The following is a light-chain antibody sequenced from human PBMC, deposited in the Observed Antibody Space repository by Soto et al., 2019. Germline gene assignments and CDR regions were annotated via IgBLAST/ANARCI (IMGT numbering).Light chain of an antibody. Sequence: QSALTQPASVSGSPGQSITISCTGTSRDVGSYNLVSWYQQHPGKAPKLMIYEGSKRPSGVSNRFSGSKSGNTASLTISGLQAEDEADYYCCSYAGDFTVVFGGGTKLTVL. CDR3: CSYAGDFTVV. J-gene: IGLJ2*01. CDR1: SRDVGSYNL. CDR2: EGS. V-gene: IGLV2-23*01.